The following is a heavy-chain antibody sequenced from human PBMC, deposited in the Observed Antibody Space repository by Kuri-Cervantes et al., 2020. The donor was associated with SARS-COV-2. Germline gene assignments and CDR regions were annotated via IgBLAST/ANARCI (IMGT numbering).Heavy chain of an antibody. CDR1: GGTFSSYA. D-gene: IGHD2-8*01. V-gene: IGHV1-69*13. CDR2: IIPIFGPA. CDR3: ASRKRELVYATRGGYFDL. Sequence: SVHVSCKASGGTFSSYAISWVRQAPGQGLEWMGGIIPIFGPANYAQKSQGRVTITADESTSTAYLELSSVRSEDTAVYYCASRKRELVYATRGGYFDLWGRGTLVTVSS. J-gene: IGHJ2*01.